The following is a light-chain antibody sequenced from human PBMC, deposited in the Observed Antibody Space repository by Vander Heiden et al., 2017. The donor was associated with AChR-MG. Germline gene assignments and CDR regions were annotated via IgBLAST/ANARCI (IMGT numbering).Light chain of an antibody. CDR2: GAS. V-gene: IGKV3-15*01. Sequence: EIVMTQPPVTLSVSPGERATLSCRASQSVSTNLVWYQQKPGQAPRLLIYGASTRATGIPARFSGSGSGTEFTLTISSLQSEDFAVYYCQQYNDWPPMYTFGQGTKLEIK. J-gene: IGKJ2*01. CDR1: QSVSTN. CDR3: QQYNDWPPMYT.